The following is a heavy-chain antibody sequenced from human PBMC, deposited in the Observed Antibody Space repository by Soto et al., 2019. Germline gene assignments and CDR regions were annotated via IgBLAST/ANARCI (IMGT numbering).Heavy chain of an antibody. Sequence: GGSLRLSCAASGFTFSSYAMSWVRRAPGKGLEWVSAISGSGGSTYYADSVKGRFTISRDNSKNTLYLQMNSLRAEDTAVYYCAKDLGQGIAVAGHNWFDPWGQGTLVTVSS. CDR1: GFTFSSYA. J-gene: IGHJ5*02. CDR3: AKDLGQGIAVAGHNWFDP. D-gene: IGHD6-19*01. CDR2: ISGSGGST. V-gene: IGHV3-23*01.